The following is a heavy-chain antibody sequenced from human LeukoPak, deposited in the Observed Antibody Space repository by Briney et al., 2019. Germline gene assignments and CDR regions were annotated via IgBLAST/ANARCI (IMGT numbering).Heavy chain of an antibody. CDR3: ARVGTGMVRDTKRYFDL. Sequence: PSETLSLTCTVSGGSISSGSYYWSWIRQPAGKGLEWIGRIYTSGSTNYNPSLKSRVTISVDTSKNQFSLKLSSVTAADTAVYYCARVGTGMVRDTKRYFDLWGRGTLVTVSS. V-gene: IGHV4-61*02. CDR1: GGSISSGSYY. D-gene: IGHD3-10*01. J-gene: IGHJ2*01. CDR2: IYTSGST.